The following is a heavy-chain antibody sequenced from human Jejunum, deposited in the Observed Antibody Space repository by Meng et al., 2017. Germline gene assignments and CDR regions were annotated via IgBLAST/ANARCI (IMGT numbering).Heavy chain of an antibody. CDR1: GGSVSSSGYQ. J-gene: IGHJ4*02. D-gene: IGHD7-27*01. CDR3: ARDHWGSLDY. V-gene: IGHV4-61*08. Sequence: QVQLQESGPGLVRPSATLSLICAVSGGSVSSSGYQWGWIRQPPGKGLEWIGYASTNYNPSLKSRVTISLDTSKNQFSLKLNSVTAADTAVYYCARDHWGSLDYWGQGILVTVSS. CDR2: AST.